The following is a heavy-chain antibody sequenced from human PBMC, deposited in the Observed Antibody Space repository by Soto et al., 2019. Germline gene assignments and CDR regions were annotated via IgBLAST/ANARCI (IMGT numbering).Heavy chain of an antibody. V-gene: IGHV4-4*02. CDR3: ARVGPHWFGELLLGWRAVD. CDR2: IYHSGST. J-gene: IGHJ4*02. Sequence: QVQLQESGPGLVKPSGTLSLTCAVSSGSISSSNWWSWVRQPPGKGLEWIGEIYHSGSTNYNPSLKSRVTISVDKSKNQFSLKLSSVTAADTAVYYCARVGPHWFGELLLGWRAVDWGQGTLVTVSS. D-gene: IGHD3-10*01. CDR1: SGSISSSNW.